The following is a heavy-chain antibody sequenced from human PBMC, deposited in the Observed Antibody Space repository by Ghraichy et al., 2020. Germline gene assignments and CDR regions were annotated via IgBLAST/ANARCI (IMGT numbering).Heavy chain of an antibody. J-gene: IGHJ6*03. CDR3: ARDGIVLIPGATFYYYYMDV. CDR1: GYSFINHC. D-gene: IGHD2-8*01. Sequence: ASVKVSCKASGYSFINHCMHWVRQAPGQGLEWMGMINPNGGSATYAQKFQGRLDITRDTPTSTVYMELTSLRSEDAAVYYCARDGIVLIPGATFYYYYMDVWGRGTTVTVSS. V-gene: IGHV1-46*03. CDR2: INPNGGSA.